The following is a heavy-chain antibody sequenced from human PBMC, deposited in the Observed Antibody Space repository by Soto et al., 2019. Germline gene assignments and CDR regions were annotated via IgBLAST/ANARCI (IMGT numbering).Heavy chain of an antibody. D-gene: IGHD2-15*01. CDR3: AREACSGGNCFYFGPDY. V-gene: IGHV3-74*01. Sequence: GGSLRLSCAASGISFRSYGRHWVRQAPGKGLVWVARVKSDGRSTSYAASVKGRFTISRDNAKNTLYLQMNSLRAEDTAVYYCAREACSGGNCFYFGPDYWGQGT. J-gene: IGHJ4*02. CDR2: VKSDGRST. CDR1: GISFRSYG.